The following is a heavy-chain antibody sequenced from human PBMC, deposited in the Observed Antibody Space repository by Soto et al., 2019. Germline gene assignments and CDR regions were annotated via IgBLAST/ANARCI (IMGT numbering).Heavy chain of an antibody. Sequence: SETLSLTCTVSGGSVSSGSYYWSWIRQPPGKGLEWIGYIYYSGSTNYNPSLKSRVTISVDTSKNQFSLKLSSVTAADTAVYYYASANRRDGYNYVDYWGQGTLVTVSS. CDR1: GGSVSSGSYY. J-gene: IGHJ4*02. CDR3: ASANRRDGYNYVDY. CDR2: IYYSGST. D-gene: IGHD5-12*01. V-gene: IGHV4-61*01.